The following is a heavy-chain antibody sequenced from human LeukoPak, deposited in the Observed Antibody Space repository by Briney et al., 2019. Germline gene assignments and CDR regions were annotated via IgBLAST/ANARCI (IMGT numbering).Heavy chain of an antibody. J-gene: IGHJ4*02. V-gene: IGHV3-30*02. CDR1: GFTFSSYG. Sequence: TGGSLRLSCAASGFTFSSYGMRWVRQAPGKGLEWVAFIRDDGSTTYYADSVKGRFTISRDNSKNTLYLQMNSLRAEDTAVYYCAKDRGPLRYFDWSSDHWGQGTLVSVPS. CDR3: AKDRGPLRYFDWSSDH. CDR2: IRDDGSTT. D-gene: IGHD3-9*01.